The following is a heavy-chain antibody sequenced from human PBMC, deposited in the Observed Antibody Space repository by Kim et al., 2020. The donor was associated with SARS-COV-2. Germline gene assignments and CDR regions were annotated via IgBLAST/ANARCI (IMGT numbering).Heavy chain of an antibody. D-gene: IGHD6-13*01. Sequence: GGSLRLSCAASGFTFSSYGMHWVRQAPGKGLEWVAVISYDGSNKYYADSVKGRFTISRDNSKNTLYLQMNSLRAEDTAVYYCAKTGRIAAAGFFYYWGLG. CDR3: AKTGRIAAAGFFYY. J-gene: IGHJ4*02. CDR1: GFTFSSYG. CDR2: ISYDGSNK. V-gene: IGHV3-30*18.